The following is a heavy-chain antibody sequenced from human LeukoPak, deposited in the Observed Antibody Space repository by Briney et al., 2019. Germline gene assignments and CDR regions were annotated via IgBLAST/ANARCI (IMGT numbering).Heavy chain of an antibody. CDR1: GFSFDDYA. Sequence: GRSLRLSCAASGFSFDDYAMHWVRQTPGKGLEWVSGISWNSDTIGYADSVKGRFTISRDNAKNTLYLQMNSLRAEDTAVYYCARVAPTYCGGDCYPDWGQGTLVTVSS. CDR2: ISWNSDTI. CDR3: ARVAPTYCGGDCYPD. D-gene: IGHD2-21*02. J-gene: IGHJ4*02. V-gene: IGHV3-9*01.